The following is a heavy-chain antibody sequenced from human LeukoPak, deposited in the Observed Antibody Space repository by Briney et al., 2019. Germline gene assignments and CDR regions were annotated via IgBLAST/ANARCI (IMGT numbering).Heavy chain of an antibody. D-gene: IGHD3-10*01. CDR2: IYYSGST. CDR1: GGSISSYY. V-gene: IGHV4-59*01. CDR3: ARGPLWFGELLPFDY. Sequence: SETLSLTCTVSGGSISSYYWSWIRQPPGKGLEWLGYIYYSGSTNYNPSLKSRVTISVDTSKNQFSLKLSSVTAADTAVYYCARGPLWFGELLPFDYWGQGTLVTVSS. J-gene: IGHJ4*02.